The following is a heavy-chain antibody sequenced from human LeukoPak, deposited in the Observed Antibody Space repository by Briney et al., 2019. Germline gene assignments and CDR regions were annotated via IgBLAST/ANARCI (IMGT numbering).Heavy chain of an antibody. CDR3: ASSTTVTSIRY. Sequence: PGGSLRLSCAASGFTFSHHGMHWVRQAPGKGLEWMAFIENDGGNKKVADSVKGRFTVSRDNSKNTLYLQMNSLRAEDTAVYYCASSTTVTSIRYWGQGTLVTVSS. V-gene: IGHV3-30*12. CDR2: IENDGGNK. CDR1: GFTFSHHG. D-gene: IGHD4-17*01. J-gene: IGHJ4*02.